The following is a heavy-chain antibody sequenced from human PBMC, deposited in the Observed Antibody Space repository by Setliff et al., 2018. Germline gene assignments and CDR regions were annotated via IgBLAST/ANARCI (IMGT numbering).Heavy chain of an antibody. CDR2: ISSSSSYT. Sequence: GGSLRLSCAASGFTFSDYYMSWIRQAPGKGLEWVSYISSSSSYTNYADAVKGRFTISRDNAKNSLYLQMNSLRAEDTAVYYCARDSVTMVRGVIRSYYYYYMDVWGKGTTVAVSS. CDR1: GFTFSDYY. CDR3: ARDSVTMVRGVIRSYYYYYMDV. D-gene: IGHD3-10*01. V-gene: IGHV3-11*05. J-gene: IGHJ6*03.